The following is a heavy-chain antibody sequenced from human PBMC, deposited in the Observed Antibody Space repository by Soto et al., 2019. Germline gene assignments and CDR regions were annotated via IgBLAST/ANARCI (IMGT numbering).Heavy chain of an antibody. J-gene: IGHJ4*02. Sequence: QITVKESGLTLVKPTETLTLTCTFSGLSLSSIGMGVGWIRQPPGKALEWLTLIYWDDDKRYSPSLSSRLTITKDPSNNQVDLTMTNMDPVDTATYYCARLTRGVYDLDRLWEKFDYWGQGALVTVS. CDR3: ARLTRGVYDLDRLWEKFDY. CDR1: GLSLSSIGMG. V-gene: IGHV2-5*02. D-gene: IGHD5-12*01. CDR2: IYWDDDK.